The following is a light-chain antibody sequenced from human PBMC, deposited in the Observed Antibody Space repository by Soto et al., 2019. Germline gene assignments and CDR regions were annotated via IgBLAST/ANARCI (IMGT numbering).Light chain of an antibody. J-gene: IGKJ2*01. CDR1: QSVSSY. CDR3: QQRSNWPMYT. CDR2: DAS. Sequence: EIVLTQSPATLSLSPGERATLSCRASQSVSSYLAWYQQKPGQAPRLLISDASNRATGIPARFGGSGSGTDFTLTISSLETEDFAVYYCQQRSNWPMYTFGQGTRLEIK. V-gene: IGKV3-11*01.